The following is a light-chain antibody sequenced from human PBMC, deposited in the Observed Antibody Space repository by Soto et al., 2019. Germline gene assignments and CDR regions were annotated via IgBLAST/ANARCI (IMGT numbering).Light chain of an antibody. CDR1: SGSVSTSYY. J-gene: IGLJ2*01. V-gene: IGLV8-61*01. CDR2: STN. CDR3: VLYVGSGISV. Sequence: QTVVTQEPSFLVSPGGTVTLTCGLNSGSVSTSYYPSWYQQTPGQAPRTLIYSTNTRSSGVPDRFSGSILGNKAALTITGAQADDESDYYCVLYVGSGISVFGGGTKLTVL.